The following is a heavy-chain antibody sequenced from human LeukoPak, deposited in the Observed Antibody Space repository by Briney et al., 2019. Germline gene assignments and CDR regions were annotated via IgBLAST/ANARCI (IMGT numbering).Heavy chain of an antibody. J-gene: IGHJ4*02. Sequence: GGSLRLSCAAPEFTFSSYAMRWVRQAPGKGLEWVSAISGSGDTTYYADSVKGRFTISRDNSKNTVYLQMNSLRAEDTAVYYCARRSVAGYFDYWGQGTLVTVSS. V-gene: IGHV3-23*01. D-gene: IGHD6-19*01. CDR2: ISGSGDTT. CDR3: ARRSVAGYFDY. CDR1: EFTFSSYA.